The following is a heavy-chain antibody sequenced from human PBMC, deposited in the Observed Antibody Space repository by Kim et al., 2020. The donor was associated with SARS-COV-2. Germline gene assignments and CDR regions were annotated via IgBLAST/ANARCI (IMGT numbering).Heavy chain of an antibody. Sequence: GGSLRLSCAASGFTFSTYTMHWVRQAPGKGLEWVAAVWPDGSNIYYADSVKGRFTISRDNSKSTLYLQMNSLRADDTAVYYCARDGNVGTGYGKDVWGEGTTVTVSS. CDR1: GFTFSTYT. CDR2: VWPDGSNI. CDR3: ARDGNVGTGYGKDV. V-gene: IGHV3-33*01. D-gene: IGHD2-8*02. J-gene: IGHJ6*04.